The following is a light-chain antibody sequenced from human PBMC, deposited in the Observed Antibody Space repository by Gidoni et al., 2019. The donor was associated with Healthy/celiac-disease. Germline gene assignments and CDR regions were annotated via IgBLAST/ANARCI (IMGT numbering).Light chain of an antibody. V-gene: IGLV2-14*03. CDR3: SSYTSSSTLV. Sequence: QSALTQPASVSRSPGPSITISCTGTSSDVGGYNYVSWYQQHPGKAPKLMIYYVSNRPSGVSNRFSGSKSGNTASLTISGLQAEDEADYYCSSYTSSSTLVFGGGTKLTVL. CDR2: YVS. J-gene: IGLJ2*01. CDR1: SSDVGGYNY.